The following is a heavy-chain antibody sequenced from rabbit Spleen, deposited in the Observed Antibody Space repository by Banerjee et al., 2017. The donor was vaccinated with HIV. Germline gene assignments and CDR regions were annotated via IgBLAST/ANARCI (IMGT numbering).Heavy chain of an antibody. CDR2: IYAGGSGTA. J-gene: IGHJ4*01. V-gene: IGHV1S40*01. D-gene: IGHD6-1*01. Sequence: QSLEESGGDLVKPGASLPLTCTASGFSFSGSHYMCWVRQAPGKGLEWIACIYAGGSGTAYYASWGKGRCTISKTSSTTVTLQMTRLTAADTATYFCARLGHADYPYAYSLKLWGPGTLVTVS. CDR3: ARLGHADYPYAYSLKL. CDR1: GFSFSGSHY.